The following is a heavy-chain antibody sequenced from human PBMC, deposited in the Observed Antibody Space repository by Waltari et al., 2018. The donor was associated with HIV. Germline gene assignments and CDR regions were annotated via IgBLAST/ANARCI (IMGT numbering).Heavy chain of an antibody. V-gene: IGHV4-31*03. D-gene: IGHD5-12*01. J-gene: IGHJ5*02. CDR2: IYYSAST. CDR1: GGSISSGGYY. Sequence: QVQLQESGPGLVKPSQTLSLTCTVSGGSISSGGYYWSWIRQHPGQGLEWIGYIYYSASTYYNPSLKGRVTISVDTSKNQFSLKLSSVTAADTAVYYCARDFGHMATITWGQGTLVTVSS. CDR3: ARDFGHMATIT.